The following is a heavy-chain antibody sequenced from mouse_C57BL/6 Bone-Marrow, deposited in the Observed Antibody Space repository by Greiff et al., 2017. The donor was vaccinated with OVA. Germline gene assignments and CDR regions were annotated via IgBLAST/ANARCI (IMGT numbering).Heavy chain of an antibody. Sequence: QVQLQQPGAELVRPGTSVKLSCKASGYTFTSYWMHWVKQRPGQGLEWIGVIDPSDSYTNYTQKFKGKVTLTVDTSSSTAYMQLSRLTSEDSAVDYCARTWGNYAWFAYWGQGTLVTVSA. D-gene: IGHD2-1*01. J-gene: IGHJ3*01. CDR3: ARTWGNYAWFAY. CDR2: IDPSDSYT. CDR1: GYTFTSYW. V-gene: IGHV1-59*01.